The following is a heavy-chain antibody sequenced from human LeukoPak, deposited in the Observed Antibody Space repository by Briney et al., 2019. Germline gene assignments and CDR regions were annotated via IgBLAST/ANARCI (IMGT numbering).Heavy chain of an antibody. CDR1: GFTFSNYA. Sequence: GGSLRLSCSASGFTFSNYAMHWVRQAPGKGLEYVSAISSNGGSTYYADSVKGRFTISRDDSKNTLYLQMSSLRAEDTAVYYCLETDVDTARWGQGTLVTVSS. CDR2: ISSNGGST. V-gene: IGHV3-64D*06. D-gene: IGHD5-18*01. CDR3: LETDVDTAR. J-gene: IGHJ4*02.